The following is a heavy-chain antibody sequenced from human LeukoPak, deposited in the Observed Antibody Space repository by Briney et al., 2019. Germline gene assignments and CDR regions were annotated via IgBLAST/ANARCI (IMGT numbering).Heavy chain of an antibody. V-gene: IGHV4-39*07. D-gene: IGHD3-22*01. CDR3: ARGQYSSGYYYSFDY. CDR2: IYYSGST. Sequence: RASETLSLTCTVSGGSISSSSYYWGWIRQPPGKGLEWIGSIYYSGSTYYNPSLKSRVTISVDTSKNQFSLKLSSVTAADTAVYYCARGQYSSGYYYSFDYWGQGTLVTVSS. J-gene: IGHJ4*02. CDR1: GGSISSSSYY.